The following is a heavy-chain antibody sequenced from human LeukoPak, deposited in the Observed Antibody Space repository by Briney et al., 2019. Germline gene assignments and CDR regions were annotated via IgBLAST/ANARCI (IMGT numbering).Heavy chain of an antibody. CDR1: GASISNNYYY. J-gene: IGHJ4*02. Sequence: SETLSLTCTVSGASISNNYYYWGWIRQPPGKGLGWIGNFHYSGSTYYNPSLKSRVTISVDTSKNQFSLRLSSVTAADTAVYYCARQVTFGYAYGYYFDFWGQGALVTVSS. V-gene: IGHV4-39*01. CDR3: ARQVTFGYAYGYYFDF. CDR2: FHYSGST. D-gene: IGHD5-18*01.